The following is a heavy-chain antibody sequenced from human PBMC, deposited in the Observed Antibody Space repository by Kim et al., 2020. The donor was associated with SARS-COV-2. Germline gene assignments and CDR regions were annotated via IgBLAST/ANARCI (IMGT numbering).Heavy chain of an antibody. CDR3: ARTQYYYYYMDV. Sequence: NHNPSLKSRVTISVDTSKNQFSLKLSSVTAADTAVYYCARTQYYYYYMDVWGKGTTVTVSS. J-gene: IGHJ6*03. V-gene: IGHV4-4*09.